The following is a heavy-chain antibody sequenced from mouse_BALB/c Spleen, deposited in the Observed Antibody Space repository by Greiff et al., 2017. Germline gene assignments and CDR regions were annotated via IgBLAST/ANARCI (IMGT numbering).Heavy chain of an antibody. V-gene: IGHV1-18*01. J-gene: IGHJ3*01. Sequence: VQLKESGPELVKPGASMKISCKASGYSFTGYTMNWVKQSHGKNLEWIGLINPYNGGTSYNQKFKGKATLTVDKSSSTAYMELLSLTSEDSAVYYCAIPLFYYGSSYGFAYWGQGTLVTVSA. CDR1: GYSFTGYT. CDR2: INPYNGGT. D-gene: IGHD1-1*01. CDR3: AIPLFYYGSSYGFAY.